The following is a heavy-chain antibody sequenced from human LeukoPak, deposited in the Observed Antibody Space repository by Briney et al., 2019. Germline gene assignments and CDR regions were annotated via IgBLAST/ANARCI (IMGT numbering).Heavy chain of an antibody. CDR1: GFTFSSYA. J-gene: IGHJ4*02. D-gene: IGHD6-19*01. CDR2: ISGSGGST. V-gene: IGHV3-23*01. Sequence: PGGSLRLSCAASGFTFSSYAMSWVRQAPGKGLEWVSAISGSGGSTYYADSVKGRFTISRDNYKNTLYLQMQSLRAEHTNIYYCAKGSRGSDYWGQGPLVTVSS. CDR3: AKGSRGSDY.